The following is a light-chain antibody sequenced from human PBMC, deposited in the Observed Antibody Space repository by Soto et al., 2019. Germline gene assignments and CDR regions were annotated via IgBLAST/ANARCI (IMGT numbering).Light chain of an antibody. J-gene: IGKJ2*01. CDR1: QDISNY. Sequence: DIQLTQSPSFLSASVGDRVSITCRASQDISNYLAWYQQKPGKAPKLLIYVASTLQSGIPARFSGSGSGTEFTLTISSLQPEDFATYYCQQHNSYTTFGQGTKLEIK. CDR2: VAS. V-gene: IGKV1-9*01. CDR3: QQHNSYTT.